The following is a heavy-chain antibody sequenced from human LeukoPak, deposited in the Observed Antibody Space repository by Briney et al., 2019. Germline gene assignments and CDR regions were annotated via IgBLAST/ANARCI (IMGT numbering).Heavy chain of an antibody. CDR3: AKDPWFGEPQFYYYYYYGMDV. CDR2: ISYDGSNK. V-gene: IGHV3-30*18. D-gene: IGHD3-10*01. CDR1: GFTFSSYG. J-gene: IGHJ6*04. Sequence: PGRSLRLSCAASGFTFSSYGMHWVRQAPGKGLEWVAVISYDGSNKYYADSVKGRFTISRDNSKNTLYLQMNSLRAEDTAVYYCAKDPWFGEPQFYYYYYYGMDVWGKGTTVTVS.